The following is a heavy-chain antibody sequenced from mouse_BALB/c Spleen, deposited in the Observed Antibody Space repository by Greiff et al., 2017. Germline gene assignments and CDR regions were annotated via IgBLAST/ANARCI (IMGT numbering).Heavy chain of an antibody. CDR1: GYTFTDYA. D-gene: IGHD2-1*01. CDR3: ARKNGNPSYLYFDV. Sequence: VQLQQSGAELVRPGVSVKISCKGSGYTFTDYAMHWVKQSHAKSLEWIGVISTYYGDASYNQKFKGKATMTVDKSSSTAYMELARLTSEDSAIYYCARKNGNPSYLYFDVWGAGTTVTVSS. J-gene: IGHJ1*01. CDR2: ISTYYGDA. V-gene: IGHV1S137*01.